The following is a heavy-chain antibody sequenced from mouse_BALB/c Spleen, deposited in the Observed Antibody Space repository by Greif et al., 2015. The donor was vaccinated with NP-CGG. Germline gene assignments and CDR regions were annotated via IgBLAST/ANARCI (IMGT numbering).Heavy chain of an antibody. Sequence: QVQLKQSGAELARPGASVKLSCKASGYTFTSYWMQWVKQRPGQGLEWIGAIYPGDGDTRYTQKFKGKATLTADKSSSTAYMQLSSLASEDSAVYYCARRYGNYNYYAMDYWGQGTSVTVSS. D-gene: IGHD2-10*02. CDR2: IYPGDGDT. J-gene: IGHJ4*01. V-gene: IGHV1-87*01. CDR3: ARRYGNYNYYAMDY. CDR1: GYTFTSYW.